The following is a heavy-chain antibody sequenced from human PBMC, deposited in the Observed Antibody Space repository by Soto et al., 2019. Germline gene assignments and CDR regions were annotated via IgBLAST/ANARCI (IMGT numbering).Heavy chain of an antibody. Sequence: GGSLRLSCAASGFTFSSYSMNWVRQAPGKGLEWVSSISSSSSYIYYADSVKGRFTISRDNAKNSLYLQMNSLRAEDTAVYYCARDFGGSSGLDYWGQGTLVTVSS. CDR1: GFTFSSYS. CDR3: ARDFGGSSGLDY. J-gene: IGHJ4*02. V-gene: IGHV3-21*01. CDR2: ISSSSSYI. D-gene: IGHD3-16*01.